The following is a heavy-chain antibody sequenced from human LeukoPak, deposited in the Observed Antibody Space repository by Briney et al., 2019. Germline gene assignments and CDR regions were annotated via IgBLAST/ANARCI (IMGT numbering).Heavy chain of an antibody. CDR1: VGTFSSYA. Sequence: SVKVSRKASVGTFSSYAISWVRQAPGQGLEWMGGIIPIFGTANYAQKFQGRVTITTDESTSTAYMELSSLRSEDTAVYYCARAYCSSTSCYLGNWFDPWGQGTLVTVSS. J-gene: IGHJ5*02. V-gene: IGHV1-69*05. D-gene: IGHD2-2*01. CDR3: ARAYCSSTSCYLGNWFDP. CDR2: IIPIFGTA.